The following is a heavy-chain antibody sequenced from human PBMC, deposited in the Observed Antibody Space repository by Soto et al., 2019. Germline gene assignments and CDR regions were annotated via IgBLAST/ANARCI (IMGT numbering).Heavy chain of an antibody. CDR3: ARPSLRVAAAGTSSYYYGMDV. J-gene: IGHJ6*02. D-gene: IGHD6-13*01. V-gene: IGHV1-69*12. CDR1: GGTFSSYA. CDR2: IIPIFGTA. Sequence: QVQLVQSGAEVKKPGSSVKVSCKASGGTFSSYAISWVRQAPGQGLEWMGGIIPIFGTANYAQKFQGRVTITADESTSTAYMELSSLRSEDTAVYYCARPSLRVAAAGTSSYYYGMDVWGQGTTVIVSS.